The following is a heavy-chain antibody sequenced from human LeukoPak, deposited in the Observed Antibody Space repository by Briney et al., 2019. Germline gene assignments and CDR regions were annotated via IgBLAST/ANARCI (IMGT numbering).Heavy chain of an antibody. V-gene: IGHV3-7*01. D-gene: IGHD2-15*01. CDR3: ARDFLSGGGPQTYYFDY. J-gene: IGHJ4*02. CDR2: IKQDGSER. CDR1: GFTFRSYW. Sequence: GGSLRLSCAASGFTFRSYWMSWVRQAPGKGLEWVANIKQDGSERNYVDSVKGRFIISRDNAKNSLYLQMNSLRAEDTAVYYCARDFLSGGGPQTYYFDYWGQGTLVTVSS.